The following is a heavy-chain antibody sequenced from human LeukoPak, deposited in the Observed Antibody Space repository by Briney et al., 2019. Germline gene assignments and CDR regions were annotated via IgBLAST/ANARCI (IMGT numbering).Heavy chain of an antibody. Sequence: GGSLRLSCAASGFTFSSYSMKWVRQAPGKGLEWVSSISSSSSYIYYADSVKGRFTISRDNAKNSLYLQMNSLRAEDTAVYYCARDKDYGDSGWFDPWGQGTLVTVSS. CDR3: ARDKDYGDSGWFDP. CDR1: GFTFSSYS. CDR2: ISSSSSYI. J-gene: IGHJ5*02. V-gene: IGHV3-21*01. D-gene: IGHD4-17*01.